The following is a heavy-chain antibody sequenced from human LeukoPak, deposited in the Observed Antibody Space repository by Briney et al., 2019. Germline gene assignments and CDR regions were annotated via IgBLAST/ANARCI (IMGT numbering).Heavy chain of an antibody. CDR1: GYTFTNYA. CDR3: ASGSNGEYLPGY. V-gene: IGHV1-3*01. J-gene: IGHJ4*02. D-gene: IGHD2-8*01. CDR2: INAGNGDT. Sequence: GASVTVSCTASGYTFTNYAIHWVRQAPGQRLEWMGWINAGNGDTKYSQKFQDRVTITRDTSASTAYMELSSLRSEDTAVYYCASGSNGEYLPGYWGQGTLVTVSS.